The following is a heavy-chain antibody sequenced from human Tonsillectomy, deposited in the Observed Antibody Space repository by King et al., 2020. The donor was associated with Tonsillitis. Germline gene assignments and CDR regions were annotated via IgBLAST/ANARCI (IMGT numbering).Heavy chain of an antibody. Sequence: VQLVESGGDLIQPGGSLRLSCAASGFTVSSNYMSWVRQAPGKGLEWVSVLYAGGGTFYADSAKGRFTISRDNSKNTLYLQMNGLRAEDTAVYYCAGGIMVLPHKGGALDIWGQGTMVTVSS. D-gene: IGHD2-8*01. CDR3: AGGIMVLPHKGGALDI. J-gene: IGHJ3*02. V-gene: IGHV3-53*01. CDR2: LYAGGGT. CDR1: GFTVSSNY.